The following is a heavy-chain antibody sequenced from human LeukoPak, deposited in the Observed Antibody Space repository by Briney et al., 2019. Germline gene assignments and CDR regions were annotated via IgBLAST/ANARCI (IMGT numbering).Heavy chain of an antibody. V-gene: IGHV4-59*06. CDR3: ARTLGSYQNDY. CDR1: GGSISSYY. J-gene: IGHJ4*02. D-gene: IGHD1-26*01. CDR2: IYYSGST. Sequence: SETLSLTCTVSGGSISSYYWSWIRQHPGKGLEWIGYIYYSGSTYYNPSLKSRVTISVDTSKNQFSLKLSSVTAADTAVYYCARTLGSYQNDYWGQGTLVTVSS.